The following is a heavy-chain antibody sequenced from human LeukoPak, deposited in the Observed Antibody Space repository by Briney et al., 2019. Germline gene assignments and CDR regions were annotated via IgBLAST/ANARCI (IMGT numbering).Heavy chain of an antibody. V-gene: IGHV3-30*03. CDR3: AGEDLYSSSVFDY. D-gene: IGHD6-13*01. J-gene: IGHJ4*02. CDR1: GFTFSDYY. Sequence: GGSLRLSCAASGFTFSDYYMSWIRQAPGKGLEWVAVISYDGSNKYYADSVKGRFTISRDNSKNTLYLQMNSLRAEDTAVYYCAGEDLYSSSVFDYWGQGTLVTVSS. CDR2: ISYDGSNK.